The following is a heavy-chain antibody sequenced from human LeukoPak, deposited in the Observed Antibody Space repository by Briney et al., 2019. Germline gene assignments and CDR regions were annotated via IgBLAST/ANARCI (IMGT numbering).Heavy chain of an antibody. Sequence: SETLSLTCSVPGGSISSSSSYWGWIRQSPGKGLEWIGETYHSGSTNHNPSLKSRVTISLDTSKNQFSLKLSSVTAADTAVYYCARGLSGDSIDYWGQGTLVTVSS. J-gene: IGHJ4*02. D-gene: IGHD4-17*01. CDR1: GGSISSSSSY. CDR2: TYHSGST. V-gene: IGHV4-39*07. CDR3: ARGLSGDSIDY.